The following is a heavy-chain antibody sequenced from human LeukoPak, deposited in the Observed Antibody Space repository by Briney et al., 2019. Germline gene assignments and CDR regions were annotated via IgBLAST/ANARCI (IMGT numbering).Heavy chain of an antibody. D-gene: IGHD2-8*01. V-gene: IGHV4-59*08. CDR2: IYFSGSS. J-gene: IGHJ4*02. CDR1: GDSINGYY. CDR3: VRHDNGYFRY. Sequence: SETLSLTCSVSGDSINGYYWSRVRQPPGRGLEWIGYIYFSGSSRYNPSLESRLTLSVATSKNQFSLNLNSVTAADTAVYYCVRHDNGYFRYWGQGTLVTVSS.